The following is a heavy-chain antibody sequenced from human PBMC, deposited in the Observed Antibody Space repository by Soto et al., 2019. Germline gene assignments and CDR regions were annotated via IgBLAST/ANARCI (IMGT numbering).Heavy chain of an antibody. V-gene: IGHV4-39*01. CDR1: GGSVTSSTCS. CDR2: IFYGHGT. J-gene: IGHJ5*02. Sequence: QVQLQESGPGLVNHSETLSLTCTVSGGSVTSSTCSWAWVRQPPGKGLHWIGTIFYGHGTYYNPSLESRVTISLDTSKIQFSLELTSVTAADTAVYYCARQPTGYPNWFDAWGRGILVIVSS. D-gene: IGHD3-9*01. CDR3: ARQPTGYPNWFDA.